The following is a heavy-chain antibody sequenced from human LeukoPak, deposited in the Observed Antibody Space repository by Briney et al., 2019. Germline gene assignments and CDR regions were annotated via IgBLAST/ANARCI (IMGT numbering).Heavy chain of an antibody. Sequence: GGSLRLSCAASGFTFSSYEMNWVRQAPGKGLEWVSYIGNSGSTVYYADSVKGRFTISRDNAKDSLYLQMNSLRAEDTAVYYCAREAGRVGSYFPYYFDYWGQGTLVTVSS. CDR1: GFTFSSYE. D-gene: IGHD3-10*01. J-gene: IGHJ4*02. CDR3: AREAGRVGSYFPYYFDY. V-gene: IGHV3-48*03. CDR2: IGNSGSTV.